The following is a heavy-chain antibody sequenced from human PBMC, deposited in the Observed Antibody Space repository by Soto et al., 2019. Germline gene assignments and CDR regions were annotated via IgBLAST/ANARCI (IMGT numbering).Heavy chain of an antibody. Sequence: ASVKVSCKASGYTFTGYYMHWVRQAPGQGLEWVGWINPNSGGTNYAQKFQGWVTMTRDTSISTAYMELSRLRSDDTAVYYCARSNMVRPRYYGMDVWGQGTTVTVSS. V-gene: IGHV1-2*04. CDR2: INPNSGGT. D-gene: IGHD3-10*01. CDR1: GYTFTGYY. J-gene: IGHJ6*02. CDR3: ARSNMVRPRYYGMDV.